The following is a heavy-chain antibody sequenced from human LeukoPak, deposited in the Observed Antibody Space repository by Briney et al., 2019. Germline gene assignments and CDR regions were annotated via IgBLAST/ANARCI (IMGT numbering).Heavy chain of an antibody. CDR2: ISSSSSYI. J-gene: IGHJ4*02. CDR3: ASIGYCSSTSCYTGGDY. V-gene: IGHV3-21*01. Sequence: PGGSLRLSCAASGFTFSSYSMNWVRQAPGKGLEWVSSISSSSSYIYYADSVKGRFTISRDNAKNSLYLQMNSLRAEDTAVYYCASIGYCSSTSCYTGGDYWGQGTLVTVSS. CDR1: GFTFSSYS. D-gene: IGHD2-2*02.